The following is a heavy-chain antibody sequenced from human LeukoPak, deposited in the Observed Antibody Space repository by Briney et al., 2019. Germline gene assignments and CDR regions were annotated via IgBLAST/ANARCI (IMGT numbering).Heavy chain of an antibody. V-gene: IGHV1-46*01. CDR1: GYTFTGYY. D-gene: IGHD2-15*01. J-gene: IGHJ5*02. Sequence: GASVKVSCKTSGYTFTGYYLHWVRQAPGQGLEWMGIINPSGGSTSYAQKFQGRVTMTRDTSTSTVYMELSSLRSEDTAVYYCASTTPSGYCSGGSCWKNWFDPWGQGTLVTVSS. CDR3: ASTTPSGYCSGGSCWKNWFDP. CDR2: INPSGGST.